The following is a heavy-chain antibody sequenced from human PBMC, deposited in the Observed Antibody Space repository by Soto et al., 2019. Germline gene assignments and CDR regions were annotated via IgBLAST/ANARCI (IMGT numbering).Heavy chain of an antibody. CDR2: ISGYNGNT. J-gene: IGHJ5*02. D-gene: IGHD1-7*01. CDR1: GYTFISYG. CDR3: ARDRGYNWNYGWFDP. V-gene: IGHV1-18*01. Sequence: QVQLVHSGAEVKKPGASVKVSCKASGYTFISYGISWVRQAPGQGLEWMGRISGYNGNTNYAQKLQGRVTMTTDTSTSTAYMELRSLRSDDTAVYYCARDRGYNWNYGWFDPWGQGTLVTVSS.